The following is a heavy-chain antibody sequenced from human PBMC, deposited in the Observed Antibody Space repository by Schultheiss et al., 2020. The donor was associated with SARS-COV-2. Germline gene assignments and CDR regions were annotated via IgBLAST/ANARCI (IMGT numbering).Heavy chain of an antibody. Sequence: GESLKISCKGSGYSFTSYWITWVRQMPGKGLEWMGKIDPSNSKTDYSPSFEGHVTISADKSISTAFLQWSSLKASDSAIYYCAKRAYYVDYVDVWGKGTTVTVSS. D-gene: IGHD3-10*01. V-gene: IGHV5-10-1*01. CDR2: IDPSNSKT. CDR3: AKRAYYVDYVDV. CDR1: GYSFTSYW. J-gene: IGHJ6*04.